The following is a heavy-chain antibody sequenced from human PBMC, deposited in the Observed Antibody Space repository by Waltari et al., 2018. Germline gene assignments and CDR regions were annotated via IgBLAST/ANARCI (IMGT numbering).Heavy chain of an antibody. J-gene: IGHJ4*02. D-gene: IGHD2-15*01. V-gene: IGHV3-30-3*01. CDR3: AREEVVTQYYFDY. CDR1: GFTFSSYA. Sequence: QVQLVESGGGVVQPGRSLRLSCAASGFTFSSYAMHWVRQAPGKGLEWVAVISYDGSNKYYADAGKGRFTIARDNSKNTLYLQMNSLRAEDTAVYYCAREEVVTQYYFDYWGQGTLVTVSS. CDR2: ISYDGSNK.